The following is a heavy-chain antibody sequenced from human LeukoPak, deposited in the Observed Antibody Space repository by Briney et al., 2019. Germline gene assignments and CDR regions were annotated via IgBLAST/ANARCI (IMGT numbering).Heavy chain of an antibody. CDR3: AREDCSSTSCPDC. CDR1: GFTFSSYA. Sequence: PGRSLRLSCAASGFTFSSYAMHWVRQAPVKGLEWVAVISYDGSNKYYADSVKGRFTISRDNSKNTLYLQMNSLRAEDTALYYCAREDCSSTSCPDCWGQGTLVTVSS. D-gene: IGHD2-2*01. V-gene: IGHV3-30-3*01. J-gene: IGHJ4*02. CDR2: ISYDGSNK.